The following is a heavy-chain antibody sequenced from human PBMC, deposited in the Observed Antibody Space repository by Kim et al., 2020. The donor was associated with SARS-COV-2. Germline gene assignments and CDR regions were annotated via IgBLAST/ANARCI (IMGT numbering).Heavy chain of an antibody. CDR3: ARERIAVAGTPLYGMDV. J-gene: IGHJ6*02. Sequence: ASVKVSCKASGYTFTSYYMHWVRQAPGQGLEWMGIINPSGGSTSYAQKFQGRVTMTRDTSTSTVYMELSSLRSEDTAVYYCARERIAVAGTPLYGMDVWGQGTTVTVSS. V-gene: IGHV1-46*01. CDR1: GYTFTSYY. D-gene: IGHD6-19*01. CDR2: INPSGGST.